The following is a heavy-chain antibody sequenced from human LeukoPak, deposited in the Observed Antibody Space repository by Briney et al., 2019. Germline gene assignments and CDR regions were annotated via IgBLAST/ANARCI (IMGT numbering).Heavy chain of an antibody. CDR3: ARGLRYFDWLLADAFDI. V-gene: IGHV1-2*04. Sequence: ASVKVSCKASGYTFTGYYMHWVRQAPGQGLEWMGWINPNSGGTNYAQTFQGWVTMTRDTSISTAYMELSRLRSDDTAVYYCARGLRYFDWLLADAFDICGQGTMVTVSS. CDR2: INPNSGGT. CDR1: GYTFTGYY. D-gene: IGHD3-9*01. J-gene: IGHJ3*02.